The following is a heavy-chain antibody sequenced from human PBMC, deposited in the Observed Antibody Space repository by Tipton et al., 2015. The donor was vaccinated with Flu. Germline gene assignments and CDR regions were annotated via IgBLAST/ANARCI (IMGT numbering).Heavy chain of an antibody. CDR3: ARDLRGYSGYTGGDAFDV. V-gene: IGHV4-34*01. CDR2: INHSGST. J-gene: IGHJ3*01. Sequence: LRLSCAVYGGSFSGYYWSWIRQPPGKGLEWIGEINHSGSTYYSPSLKSRVTISADTSNNQFSLRLSSVTAADTAMYYCARDLRGYSGYTGGDAFDVWGQGTVVTVSS. CDR1: GGSFSGYY. D-gene: IGHD5-12*01.